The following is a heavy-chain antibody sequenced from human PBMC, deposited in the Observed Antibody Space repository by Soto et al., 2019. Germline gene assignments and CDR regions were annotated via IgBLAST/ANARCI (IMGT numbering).Heavy chain of an antibody. CDR1: GFTFSSYE. D-gene: IGHD6-19*01. CDR3: ARGQYSGGGGYFDY. J-gene: IGHJ4*02. V-gene: IGHV3-48*03. Sequence: EVQLVESGGGLVQPGGSLRLSCAASGFTFSSYEMNWVRQAPGKGLEWVSYISSSGYTIYYADSVKGRFTISRDNAKNSLYLQMSSLRAEDTAVYYCARGQYSGGGGYFDYWGQGTLVTVSS. CDR2: ISSSGYTI.